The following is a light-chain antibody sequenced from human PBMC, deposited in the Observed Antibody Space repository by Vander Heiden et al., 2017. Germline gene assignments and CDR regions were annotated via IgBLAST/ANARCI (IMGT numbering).Light chain of an antibody. Sequence: DIQMTQSPSSLSASVGDRVTITCQASQNISNYLNWYQQKPGKAPKLLIYAASNLQSGVPSRFSGSGSGTDFTLTISSLQPEDIATYYCQQNDNTAWTFGQGTKVEIK. CDR2: AAS. CDR3: QQNDNTAWT. V-gene: IGKV1-39*01. J-gene: IGKJ1*01. CDR1: QNISNY.